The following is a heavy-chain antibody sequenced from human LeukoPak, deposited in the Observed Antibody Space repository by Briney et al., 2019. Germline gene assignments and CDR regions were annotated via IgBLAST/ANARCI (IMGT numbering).Heavy chain of an antibody. CDR3: ARWYYDSSGYSFDY. D-gene: IGHD3-22*01. J-gene: IGHJ4*02. CDR2: ISSSGSTI. V-gene: IGHV3-48*03. CDR1: GFTFSSYE. Sequence: GGSLRLSCAASGFTFSSYEMNWVRQAPGKGLEWVSYISSSGSTIYYADSVKGRFTISRDNAKNSLYLQMNSLRDEDTAVYYCARWYYDSSGYSFDYWGQGTLVTVSS.